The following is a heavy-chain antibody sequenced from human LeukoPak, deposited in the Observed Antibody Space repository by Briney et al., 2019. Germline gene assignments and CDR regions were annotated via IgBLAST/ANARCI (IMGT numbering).Heavy chain of an antibody. CDR1: RYIFSIYA. CDR3: ARVYTGTGTDSDAFDI. J-gene: IGHJ3*02. Sequence: ASVKVSCKASRYIFSIYAITWVRQAPGQGLEWMGWISVNNGNTKYAQKFQGRVTMTTDTSTSTAHMELRSLRSDDTAVYYCARVYTGTGTDSDAFDIWGQGTMVTVSS. V-gene: IGHV1-18*01. CDR2: ISVNNGNT. D-gene: IGHD6-13*01.